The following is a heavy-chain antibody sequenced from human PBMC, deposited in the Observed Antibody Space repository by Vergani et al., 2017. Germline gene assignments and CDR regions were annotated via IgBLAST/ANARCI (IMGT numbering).Heavy chain of an antibody. Sequence: QVQLQESGPGLVKPSETLSLTCSVSGYSISRGYYWGWIRQPPGKGLEWIATVFHSGSTYYNPSLRRRVPISVETSKNPFSLRLTTLTAADTAVYYCARQFWVSQGVGAFETWGRGTEVSVSS. CDR3: ARQFWVSQGVGAFET. V-gene: IGHV4-38-2*02. CDR1: GYSISRGYY. D-gene: IGHD3-16*01. J-gene: IGHJ3*02. CDR2: VFHSGST.